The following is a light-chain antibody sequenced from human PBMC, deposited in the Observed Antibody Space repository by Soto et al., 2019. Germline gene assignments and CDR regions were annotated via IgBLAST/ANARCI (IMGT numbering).Light chain of an antibody. J-gene: IGKJ2*01. CDR1: QSVSSN. V-gene: IGKV3-15*01. CDR3: QQYNNWPMYT. Sequence: EIVMTQSPATLSVSPGERVTLSCRASQSVSSNLAWYQQKPGQAPRLLIYGASTRATGIPARFSGSGSGTEFTLTISSLQSADFAVYYCQQYNNWPMYTFGQGTKLEIK. CDR2: GAS.